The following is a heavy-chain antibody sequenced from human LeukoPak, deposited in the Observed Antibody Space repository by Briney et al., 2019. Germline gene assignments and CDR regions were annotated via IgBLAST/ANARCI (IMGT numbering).Heavy chain of an antibody. CDR3: ASSYGDYDDY. D-gene: IGHD4-17*01. J-gene: IGHJ4*02. V-gene: IGHV3-48*01. Sequence: GGSLRLSCAASGFTFSSYSMNWVRQAPGKGLEWVSYISSSSSTIYYADSVKGRFTISRDNAKNLLHLQMNSLRAEDTAVYYCASSYGDYDDYWGQGTLVTVSS. CDR2: ISSSSSTI. CDR1: GFTFSSYS.